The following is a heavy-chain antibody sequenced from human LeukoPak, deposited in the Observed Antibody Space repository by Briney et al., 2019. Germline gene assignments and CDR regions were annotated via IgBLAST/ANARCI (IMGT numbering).Heavy chain of an antibody. D-gene: IGHD3-22*01. J-gene: IGHJ6*03. V-gene: IGHV4-34*01. Sequence: SETLSLTCTVSGGSISSYYWSWIRQPPGKGLEWIGEINHSGSTNYNPSLKSRVTISVDTSKNQFSLKLSSVTAADTAVYYCARFGPVYDSSGYYYYYYYMDVWGKGTTVTVSS. CDR3: ARFGPVYDSSGYYYYYYYMDV. CDR1: GGSISSYY. CDR2: INHSGST.